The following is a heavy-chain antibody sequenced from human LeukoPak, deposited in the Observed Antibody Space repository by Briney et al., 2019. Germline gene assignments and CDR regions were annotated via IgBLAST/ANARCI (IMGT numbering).Heavy chain of an antibody. Sequence: ATLKVSCKPSGYTFTSYDINCVRQAAGQGFEGMGWMNPNSGKTAYAQKFQGRVTITRNTSISTAYMEVSSLRSEDTAVYYCASGDCSSTSCYSFWGQGTLVTVSS. CDR2: MNPNSGKT. J-gene: IGHJ4*02. V-gene: IGHV1-8*03. D-gene: IGHD2-2*01. CDR1: GYTFTSYD. CDR3: ASGDCSSTSCYSF.